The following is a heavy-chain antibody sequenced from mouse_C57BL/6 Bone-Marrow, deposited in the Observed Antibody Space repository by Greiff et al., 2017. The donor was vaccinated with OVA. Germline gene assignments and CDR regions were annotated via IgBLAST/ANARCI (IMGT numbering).Heavy chain of an antibody. J-gene: IGHJ3*01. CDR3: ARYSLRGAD. Sequence: QVQLQQSGPELVKPGASVKISCKASGYAFSSSWMNWVKQRPGKGLEWIGRIYPGDGDTNYNGKFKGKATLTADKSSSTAYMQLSSLTSEDSAVYFCARYSLRGADWGQGTLVTVSA. CDR1: GYAFSSSW. D-gene: IGHD1-1*01. CDR2: IYPGDGDT. V-gene: IGHV1-82*01.